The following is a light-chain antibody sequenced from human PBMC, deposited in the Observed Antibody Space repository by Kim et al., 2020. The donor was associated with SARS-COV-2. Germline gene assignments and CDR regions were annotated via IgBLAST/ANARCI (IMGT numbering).Light chain of an antibody. J-gene: IGLJ3*02. CDR3: QVWDSGTWV. Sequence: SVALGQTARLTCGGNNMQTKNVHWCRQKPGQAPVLVMYKDSKRPSGIPERFSGSNSGNTATLTISRAQAGDEADYYCQVWDSGTWVFGGGTQLTVL. CDR2: KDS. CDR1: NMQTKN. V-gene: IGLV3-9*01.